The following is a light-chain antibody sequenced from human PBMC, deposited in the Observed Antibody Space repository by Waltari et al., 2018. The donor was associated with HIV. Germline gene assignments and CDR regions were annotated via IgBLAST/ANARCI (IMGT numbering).Light chain of an antibody. J-gene: IGKJ2*01. Sequence: DLQLTQSPSSVSLSVGDRVTITCQATQDIKQNLNWYQQKPGKAPRLMVYDGVRLEEGVTSRFSGSGSGTDYSLTIDDLQPEDIGIYYCVQYDNLPYTFGRGTKVEVK. V-gene: IGKV1-33*01. CDR3: VQYDNLPYT. CDR1: QDIKQN. CDR2: DGV.